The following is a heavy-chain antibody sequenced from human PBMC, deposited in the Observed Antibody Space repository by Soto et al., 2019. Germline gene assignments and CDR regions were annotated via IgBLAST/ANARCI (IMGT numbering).Heavy chain of an antibody. Sequence: PSETLSLTCTVSGGSISSGRYYWTWLRQHPGKGLEWIGYIYYGGNTYYNPSLKSRVTISIDTSSNHFSLKLRSVTAAGTAVYYCARGLRNNDYDTTPLDPWGQGTLVTVSS. J-gene: IGHJ5*02. CDR1: GGSISSGRYY. D-gene: IGHD4-17*01. V-gene: IGHV4-31*03. CDR3: ARGLRNNDYDTTPLDP. CDR2: IYYGGNT.